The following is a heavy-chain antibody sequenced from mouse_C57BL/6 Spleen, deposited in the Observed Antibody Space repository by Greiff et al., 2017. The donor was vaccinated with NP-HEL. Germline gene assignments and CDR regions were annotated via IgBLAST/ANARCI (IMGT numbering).Heavy chain of an antibody. CDR1: GFNIKDYY. Sequence: VHVKQSGAELVRPGASVKLSCTASGFNIKDYYMHWVKQRPEQGLEWIGRIDPEDGDTEYAPKFQGKATMTADTSSNTAYLQLSSLTSEDTAVHYCITTVVATDYYAMDYWGQGTSVTVSS. D-gene: IGHD1-1*01. CDR3: ITTVVATDYYAMDY. J-gene: IGHJ4*01. V-gene: IGHV14-1*01. CDR2: IDPEDGDT.